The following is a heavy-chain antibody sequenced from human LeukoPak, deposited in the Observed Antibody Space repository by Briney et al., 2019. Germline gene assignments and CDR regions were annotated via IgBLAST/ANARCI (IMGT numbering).Heavy chain of an antibody. V-gene: IGHV1-69*05. CDR2: IIPIFGTA. Sequence: SVKVSCKASGGTFSSYAISWVRQAPGQGLEWMGGIIPIFGTANYAQKFQGRVTITTDESTSTAYMELSSLRSEDTAVYYCARGIRKVLPSAFDIWGQGTTVTVSS. CDR1: GGTFSSYA. J-gene: IGHJ3*02. CDR3: ARGIRKVLPSAFDI. D-gene: IGHD2-8*02.